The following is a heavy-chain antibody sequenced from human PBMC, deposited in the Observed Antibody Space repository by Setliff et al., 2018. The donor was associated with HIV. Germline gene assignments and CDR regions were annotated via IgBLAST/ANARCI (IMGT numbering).Heavy chain of an antibody. CDR2: INAGNGDT. Sequence: GASVKVSCKASGYTFTSYAMNWVRQAPGQGLEWMGWINAGNGDTKFSEKFQGRVSMTRNTSISTAYMELSSLRSEDTAVYYCARVGSYWTQFDYWGQGTLVTVSS. CDR3: ARVGSYWTQFDY. CDR1: GYTFTSYA. V-gene: IGHV1-3*01. D-gene: IGHD2-15*01. J-gene: IGHJ4*01.